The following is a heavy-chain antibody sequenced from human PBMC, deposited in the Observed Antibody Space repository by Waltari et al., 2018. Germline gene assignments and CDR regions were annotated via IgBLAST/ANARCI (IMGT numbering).Heavy chain of an antibody. CDR2: ISGSSGTT. CDR3: VRMSGNRFDY. Sequence: QVQLQESGPGLVKPSETLSLTCAVSGSSISNGYYWGWIRQPPGKGLEYIGYISGSSGTTNFNPSLKSRVTTSKDTSKNQFSLKLSSVTAADTAVYYCVRMSGNRFDYWGQGVLVTVSS. D-gene: IGHD1-26*01. J-gene: IGHJ4*02. V-gene: IGHV4-38-2*01. CDR1: GSSISNGYY.